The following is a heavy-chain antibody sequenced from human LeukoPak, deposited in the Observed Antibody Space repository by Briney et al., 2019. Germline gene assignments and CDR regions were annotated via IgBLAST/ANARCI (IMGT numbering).Heavy chain of an antibody. D-gene: IGHD1-1*01. CDR2: ISSSSSYI. CDR1: GFTFSSYS. J-gene: IGHJ4*02. Sequence: GGSLRLSCAASGFTFSSYSMNWVGQAPGKGLEWVSSISSSSSYIYYADSVKGRFTISRDNAKNSLYLQMNSLRAEDTAVYYCARDWGTGTTWEYFDYRGQGTLVTVSS. V-gene: IGHV3-21*01. CDR3: ARDWGTGTTWEYFDY.